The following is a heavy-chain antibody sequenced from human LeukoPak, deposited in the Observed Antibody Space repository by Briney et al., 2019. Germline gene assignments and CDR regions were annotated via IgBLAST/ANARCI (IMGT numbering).Heavy chain of an antibody. CDR2: IYYSGNT. CDR1: GGSISSSSYY. V-gene: IGHV4-39*01. J-gene: IGHJ3*01. D-gene: IGHD6-13*01. Sequence: PSETLSLTCTVSGGSISSSSYYWGWIRQPPGKGLEWIGSIYYSGNTYYNPSLKRRVTISVDTSKNQFSLKLSSVTAADTAVYYCARLFSSSWYRGAFDLWGQGTMVTVSS. CDR3: ARLFSSSWYRGAFDL.